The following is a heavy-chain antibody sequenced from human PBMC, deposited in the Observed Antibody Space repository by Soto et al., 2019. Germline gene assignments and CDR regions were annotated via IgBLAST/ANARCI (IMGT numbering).Heavy chain of an antibody. CDR3: ARSSGGATLFDY. CDR2: IYTSGST. J-gene: IGHJ4*02. D-gene: IGHD1-26*01. V-gene: IGHV4-4*07. CDR1: GGSISSYY. Sequence: SETLSLTCTVSGGSISSYYWSWIRQPAGKGLEWIGRIYTSGSTNYNPSLRSRVTMSVDASKNQFSLKLSSVTAADTPVYYCARSSGGATLFDYWGQGTLVTVSS.